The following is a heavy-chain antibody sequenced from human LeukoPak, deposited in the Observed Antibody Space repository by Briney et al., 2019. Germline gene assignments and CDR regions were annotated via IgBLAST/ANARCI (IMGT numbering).Heavy chain of an antibody. CDR3: AKDDYYDTSGYRD. V-gene: IGHV3-21*01. CDR2: ISSSGVYI. D-gene: IGHD3-22*01. CDR1: GFTFSSYR. Sequence: GGSLRLSCAASGFTFSSYRMNWVRQAPGKGLEWVSSISSSGVYIYYADSLKGRFTISRDNSKNTLYLQMNSLRAEDTAVYYCAKDDYYDTSGYRDWGQGTLVTVSS. J-gene: IGHJ4*02.